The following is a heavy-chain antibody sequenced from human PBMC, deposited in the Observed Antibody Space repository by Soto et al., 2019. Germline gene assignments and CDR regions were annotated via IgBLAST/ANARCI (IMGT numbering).Heavy chain of an antibody. D-gene: IGHD3-3*01. CDR2: IYYSGST. CDR3: ARDGAGFWSGWGVYYYYYGMDV. CDR1: GGSISRCGYY. J-gene: IGHJ6*02. Sequence: QVQLQESGPGLVKPSQTLSLTCTVSGGSISRCGYYWSWIRQHPGQGLEWIGYIYYSGSTYYNPSLKSRGTISVDTSKNQFSLKLSSVTAADTAVYYCARDGAGFWSGWGVYYYYYGMDVWGQGTTVTVSS. V-gene: IGHV4-31*03.